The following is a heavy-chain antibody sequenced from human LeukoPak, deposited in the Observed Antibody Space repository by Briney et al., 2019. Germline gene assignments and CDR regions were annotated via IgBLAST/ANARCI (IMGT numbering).Heavy chain of an antibody. CDR1: GGSISSGGYY. J-gene: IGHJ4*02. Sequence: SETLSLTCTVSGGSISSGGYYWSWIRQRPGKGLEWIGYIYYSGSTYYNPSLKSRVTISVDTSKNQFSLKLSSVTAADAAVYYCASDYDSSGYDYWGQGTLVTVSS. D-gene: IGHD3-22*01. CDR2: IYYSGST. V-gene: IGHV4-31*03. CDR3: ASDYDSSGYDY.